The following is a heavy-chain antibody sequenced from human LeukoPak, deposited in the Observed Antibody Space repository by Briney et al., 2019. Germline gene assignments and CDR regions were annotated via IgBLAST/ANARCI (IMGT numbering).Heavy chain of an antibody. CDR2: MNPNSGNT. J-gene: IGHJ4*02. Sequence: ASVKVSCKASGYTFTSYDINWVRQATGQGLEWMGWMNPNSGNTGYAQKCQGRVTITRNTSISTAYMELSSLRSEETAVYYCARGRRFLEWLLSVPDYWGQGTLVTVSS. V-gene: IGHV1-8*03. D-gene: IGHD3-3*01. CDR1: GYTFTSYD. CDR3: ARGRRFLEWLLSVPDY.